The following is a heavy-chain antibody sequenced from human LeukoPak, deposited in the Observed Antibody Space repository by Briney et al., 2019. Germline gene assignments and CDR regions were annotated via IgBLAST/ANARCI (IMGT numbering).Heavy chain of an antibody. D-gene: IGHD3-9*01. Sequence: SVKVSCKASGYTFTGYYMHWVRQAPGQGLEWMGRINPNSGGTNYAQKFQGRVNMTRDTSISTAYMELSWLRSDDTAVYYCARGSTYYDILTGYQERAYFDYWGQGTLVTVSS. V-gene: IGHV1-2*06. CDR2: INPNSGGT. CDR1: GYTFTGYY. CDR3: ARGSTYYDILTGYQERAYFDY. J-gene: IGHJ4*02.